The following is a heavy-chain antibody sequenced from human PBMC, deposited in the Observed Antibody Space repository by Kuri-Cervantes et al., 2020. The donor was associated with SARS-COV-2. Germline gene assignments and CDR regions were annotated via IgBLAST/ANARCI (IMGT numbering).Heavy chain of an antibody. CDR2: ISYDGSNK. CDR1: GFTFNSSP. D-gene: IGHD2-8*02. CDR3: ARGVGYTQPFDS. V-gene: IGHV3-30-3*01. Sequence: GESLKISCVASGFTFNSSPMHWVRQTPGKGLEWVALISYDGSNKYYADSVQGRFTISRDNSKNTLYLQMSSLRAEDTAVFYCARGVGYTQPFDSWGQGTLVTVSS. J-gene: IGHJ4*02.